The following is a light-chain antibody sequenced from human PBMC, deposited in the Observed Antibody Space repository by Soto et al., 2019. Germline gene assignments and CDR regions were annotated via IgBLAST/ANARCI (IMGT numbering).Light chain of an antibody. CDR2: LEGSGSY. Sequence: QPVLTQSSSASASLRSSVKLTCTLSSGHSSYIIAWHQQQPGKAPRYLMKLEGSGSYNKGSGVPDRFSGSSSGADRYLTIANLQFEDEADYYCETWDSNTPWVFGGGTKLTVL. V-gene: IGLV4-60*02. CDR1: SGHSSYI. CDR3: ETWDSNTPWV. J-gene: IGLJ3*02.